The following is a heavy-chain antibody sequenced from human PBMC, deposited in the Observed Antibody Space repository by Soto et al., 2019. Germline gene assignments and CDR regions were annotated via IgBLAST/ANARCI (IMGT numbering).Heavy chain of an antibody. CDR2: IYYSGST. CDR1: GGSISSYD. Sequence: PSETMSLTCTVSGGSISSYDWSWIRQPPGKGLEWIGYIYYSGSTNYNPSLKSRVTISVDTSKNQFSLKLSSVTAADTAVYYCATHRPAAIVATKDDAFDIWGQGTMVTVSS. J-gene: IGHJ3*02. V-gene: IGHV4-59*08. D-gene: IGHD5-12*01. CDR3: ATHRPAAIVATKDDAFDI.